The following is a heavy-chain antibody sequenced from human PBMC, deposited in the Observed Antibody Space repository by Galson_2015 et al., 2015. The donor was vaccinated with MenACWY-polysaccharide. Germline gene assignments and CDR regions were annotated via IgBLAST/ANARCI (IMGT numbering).Heavy chain of an antibody. CDR1: GYKFTSYD. Sequence: SVEVSCKASGYKFTSYDINWVRQAIRQGLEWMGWMNPNSGNTGYAQKFQGRVTMTSNSAMTTAYMELSSLRSEDTAVYYCARIIARKYTFADSWGQGTLVTVSS. V-gene: IGHV1-8*01. J-gene: IGHJ4*02. CDR3: ARIIARKYTFADS. D-gene: IGHD2-21*01. CDR2: MNPNSGNT.